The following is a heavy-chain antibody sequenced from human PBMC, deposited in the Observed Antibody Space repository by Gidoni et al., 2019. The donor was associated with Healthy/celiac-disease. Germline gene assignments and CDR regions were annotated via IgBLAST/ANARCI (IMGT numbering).Heavy chain of an antibody. Sequence: QVQLAQSWAAFKKPWASVKVSCHASVYTFTSYSMHWVRQAPGQRLEWMGWINAGNSNTKYSQKFQGRVTITRDTSASRAYMELSSLRAEDTAVYYCAREKAGWSFDYWGQGTLVTVSS. J-gene: IGHJ4*02. CDR2: INAGNSNT. D-gene: IGHD6-19*01. CDR1: VYTFTSYS. CDR3: AREKAGWSFDY. V-gene: IGHV1-3*01.